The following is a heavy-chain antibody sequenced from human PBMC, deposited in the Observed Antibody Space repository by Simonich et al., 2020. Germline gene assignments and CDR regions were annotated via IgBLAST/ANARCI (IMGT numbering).Heavy chain of an antibody. CDR2: IYWDDDK. D-gene: IGHD3-10*01. Sequence: QITLKESGPALVKPTQTLTLTCTFSGFSLSTSGVGGGWIRPPPGKALEWLALIYWDDDKRYSPSLKSRLTITKDTSKNQVVLTMTNMDPVDTATYYCAHKLSGWFGERDAFDIWGQGTMVTVSS. CDR1: GFSLSTSGVG. CDR3: AHKLSGWFGERDAFDI. J-gene: IGHJ3*02. V-gene: IGHV2-5*02.